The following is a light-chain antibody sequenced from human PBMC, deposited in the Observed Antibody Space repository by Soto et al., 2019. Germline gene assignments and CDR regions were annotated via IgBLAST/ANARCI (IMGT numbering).Light chain of an antibody. V-gene: IGKV3-20*01. CDR2: DAF. CDR3: QQYGGSPTT. Sequence: EIVLTQSPGTLSLSPGERATLSCRASQSLSSRSLAWYQQHPGQAPTLLIYDAFRRATGIPERFSGSGSGADFTLTISRLEPEDFAVYYCQQYGGSPTTFGPGTTVDIK. J-gene: IGKJ3*01. CDR1: QSLSSRS.